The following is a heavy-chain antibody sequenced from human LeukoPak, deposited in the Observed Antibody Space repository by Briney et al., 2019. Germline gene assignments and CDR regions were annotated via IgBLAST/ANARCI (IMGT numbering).Heavy chain of an antibody. CDR3: AKVNSIWFGELSGLDY. V-gene: IGHV1-2*02. CDR1: GYTFTGYY. J-gene: IGHJ4*02. CDR2: INPNSGGT. D-gene: IGHD3-10*01. Sequence: ASVKVSCKASGYTFTGYYMHWVRQAPGQGLEWMGWINPNSGGTNYAQKFQGRVTMTRDTSISTAYMELSRLRSDDTAVYYCAKVNSIWFGELSGLDYWGQGTLVTVSS.